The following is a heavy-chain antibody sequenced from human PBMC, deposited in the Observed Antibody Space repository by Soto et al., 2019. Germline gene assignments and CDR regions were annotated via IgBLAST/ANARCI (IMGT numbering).Heavy chain of an antibody. Sequence: PGASLRLSCAASGFTFDDYAMHWVRQAPGKGPEWVSGISWDSTSIGYADSVKGRFTISRDNTKDSLYLQMNSLRAEDTAIYYCARGSAFIGLDYWGQGTPVTVSS. V-gene: IGHV3-9*01. D-gene: IGHD1-26*01. J-gene: IGHJ4*02. CDR2: ISWDSTSI. CDR3: ARGSAFIGLDY. CDR1: GFTFDDYA.